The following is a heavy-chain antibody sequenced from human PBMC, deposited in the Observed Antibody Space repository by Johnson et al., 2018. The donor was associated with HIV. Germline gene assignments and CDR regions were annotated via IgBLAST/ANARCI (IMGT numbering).Heavy chain of an antibody. CDR1: GFTFSSYA. D-gene: IGHD3-22*01. CDR2: IYSGGST. J-gene: IGHJ3*02. Sequence: EQLVESGGGLVKPGGSLRLSCAASGFTFSSYAMHWVRQAPGKGLEWVAVIYSGGSTYYADSVKGRFTISRDNSKNTLYLQMNSLRTEDTAVYYCARVVVITYHDAFDIWGQGTMVTVSS. V-gene: IGHV3-66*01. CDR3: ARVVVITYHDAFDI.